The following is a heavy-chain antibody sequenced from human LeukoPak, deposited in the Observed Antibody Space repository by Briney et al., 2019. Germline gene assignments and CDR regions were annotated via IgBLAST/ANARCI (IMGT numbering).Heavy chain of an antibody. J-gene: IGHJ3*02. CDR3: ARDPDVLRYSEDI. CDR1: GYTFTGYY. V-gene: IGHV1-2*02. CDR2: INPNSGGT. D-gene: IGHD3-9*01. Sequence: ASVKVSCKASGYTFTGYYMHWVRQAPGQGLEWMGWINPNSGGTNYAQKFQGRVTMIRDTSISTAYMELSRLRSDDTAVYYCARDPDVLRYSEDIWGQGTMVTVSS.